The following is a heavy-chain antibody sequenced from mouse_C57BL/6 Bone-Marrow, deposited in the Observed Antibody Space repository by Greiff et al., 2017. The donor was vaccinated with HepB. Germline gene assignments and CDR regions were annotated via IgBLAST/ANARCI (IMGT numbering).Heavy chain of an antibody. CDR2: IYPGSGST. CDR1: GYTFTSYW. J-gene: IGHJ1*03. V-gene: IGHV1-55*01. Sequence: QVQLQQSGAELVKPGASVKMSCKASGYTFTSYWITWVKQRPGQGLEWIGDIYPGSGSTNYNEKFKSKATLTGDTSSSTAYMQLSSLTSEDSAVYYCARYYYGLCYFDVWGTGTTVTVSS. D-gene: IGHD1-1*01. CDR3: ARYYYGLCYFDV.